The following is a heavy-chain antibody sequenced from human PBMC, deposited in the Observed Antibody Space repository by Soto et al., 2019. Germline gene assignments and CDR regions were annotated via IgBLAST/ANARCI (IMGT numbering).Heavy chain of an antibody. V-gene: IGHV5-51*01. CDR3: ARPSDCSSTSCYAWGADY. J-gene: IGHJ4*02. Sequence: PGESLKISCKGSGYSFTSYWIGWVRQMPGKGLEWMGIIYPGDSDTRYSPSFQGQVTISADKSISTAYLQWSSLKASDTAMYYCARPSDCSSTSCYAWGADYWGQGQWSPSPX. D-gene: IGHD2-2*01. CDR1: GYSFTSYW. CDR2: IYPGDSDT.